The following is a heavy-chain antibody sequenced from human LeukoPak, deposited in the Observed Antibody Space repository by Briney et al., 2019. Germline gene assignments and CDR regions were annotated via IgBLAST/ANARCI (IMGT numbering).Heavy chain of an antibody. J-gene: IGHJ4*02. CDR3: IRGPGHYFDY. D-gene: IGHD3-10*01. Sequence: GPSVKVSCKASGYTFNYYYMHWVRQAPGQGLEWMGWINPSSGATNYAQKFQGRVTMTRDTSVSTAYMELTRLRSDDSAVFYCIRGPGHYFDYWGQGTVVTVPS. CDR2: INPSSGAT. V-gene: IGHV1-2*02. CDR1: GYTFNYYY.